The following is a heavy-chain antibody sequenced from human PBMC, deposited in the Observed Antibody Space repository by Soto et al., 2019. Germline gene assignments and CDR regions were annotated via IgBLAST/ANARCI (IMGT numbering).Heavy chain of an antibody. Sequence: VQLLESGGGLVQPGGSLRLSCAASGFTFSSHDMSWVRQAPGKGLEWVSAITSSGDGTRYADPVKGRFSISRDNSKDTVYLQMNNLRAEDTAIYYCGMPVALMAYEYRGQGTVVTVSS. D-gene: IGHD6-19*01. CDR2: ITSSGDGT. CDR3: GMPVALMAYEY. V-gene: IGHV3-23*01. J-gene: IGHJ4*02. CDR1: GFTFSSHD.